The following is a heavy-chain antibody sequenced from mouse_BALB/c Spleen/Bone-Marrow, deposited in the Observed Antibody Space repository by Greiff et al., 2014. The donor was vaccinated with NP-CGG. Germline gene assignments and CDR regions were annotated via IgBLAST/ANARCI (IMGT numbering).Heavy chain of an antibody. CDR1: GFTFSSYV. V-gene: IGHV5-9-4*01. D-gene: IGHD1-2*01. J-gene: IGHJ4*01. CDR3: TRDQFIPTATRAMDY. CDR2: ISSGGRYT. Sequence: EVQLVESGGGLVKPGGSLKLSCAASGFTFSSYVMSWVRQSPEKRLEWVAEISSGGRYTYYPDTVTGRFTISRDNAKNTLYLEMSSLRSEDTAMYYCTRDQFIPTATRAMDYWGQGTSVTVSS.